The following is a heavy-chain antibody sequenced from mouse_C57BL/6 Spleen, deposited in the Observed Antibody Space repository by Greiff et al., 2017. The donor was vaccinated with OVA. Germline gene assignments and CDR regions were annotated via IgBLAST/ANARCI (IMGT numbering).Heavy chain of an antibody. J-gene: IGHJ2*01. V-gene: IGHV5-17*01. CDR2: ISSGRSTT. CDR3: ARVVYYGNRCDY. Sequence: EVQLVESGGGLVKPGGSLKLSCAASGFTFSDYGMHWVRQAPEKGLEWVAYISSGRSTTYYEDTVKGRFTISRDTATNTLFLQMTSLRSEDTAMYYCARVVYYGNRCDYWGQGTTLTVSS. CDR1: GFTFSDYG. D-gene: IGHD2-1*01.